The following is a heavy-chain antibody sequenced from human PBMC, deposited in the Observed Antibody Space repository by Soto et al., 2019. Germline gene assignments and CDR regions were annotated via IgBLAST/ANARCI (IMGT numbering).Heavy chain of an antibody. D-gene: IGHD6-19*01. CDR1: GDTFTGYY. CDR2: INPNSGGT. Sequence: APVKVSCKASGDTFTGYYMHWVRQAPGQGLEWMGWINPNSGGTNYAQKFQGRVTMTRDTSISTAYMELRSLRSDDTAVYYCARDLRAVAGTSGYWGQGTLVTVSS. CDR3: ARDLRAVAGTSGY. V-gene: IGHV1-2*02. J-gene: IGHJ4*02.